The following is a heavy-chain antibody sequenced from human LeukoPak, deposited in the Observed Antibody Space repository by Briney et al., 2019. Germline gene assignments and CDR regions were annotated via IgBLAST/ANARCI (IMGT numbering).Heavy chain of an antibody. D-gene: IGHD6-19*01. CDR3: ARGVAVAGRGRSYFDY. CDR2: IYHSGST. Sequence: SETQSLTCAVSGYSISSGYYWGWIRQPPGKGLEWIGSIYHSGSTYYNPSLKSRVTISVDTSKNQFSLKLSSVTAADTAVYYCARGVAVAGRGRSYFDYWGQGTLVTVSS. V-gene: IGHV4-38-2*01. CDR1: GYSISSGYY. J-gene: IGHJ4*02.